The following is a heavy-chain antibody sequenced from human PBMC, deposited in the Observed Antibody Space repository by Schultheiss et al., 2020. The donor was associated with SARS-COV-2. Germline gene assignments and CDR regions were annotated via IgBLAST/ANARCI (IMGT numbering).Heavy chain of an antibody. J-gene: IGHJ6*02. Sequence: GGSLRLSCAASGFTFSSYDMHWVRQATGKGLEWVSAIGTAGDTYYPGSVKGRFTISRDNSKNTLYLQMNSLRAEDTAVYYCARAPRNYGFYYGMDVWGQGTTVTVSS. D-gene: IGHD4-11*01. CDR1: GFTFSSYD. CDR3: ARAPRNYGFYYGMDV. V-gene: IGHV3-13*01. CDR2: IGTAGDT.